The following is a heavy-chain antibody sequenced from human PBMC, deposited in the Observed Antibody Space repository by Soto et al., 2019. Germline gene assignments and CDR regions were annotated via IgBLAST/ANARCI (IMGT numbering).Heavy chain of an antibody. CDR1: GGTFSSYA. CDR2: IIPIFGTA. D-gene: IGHD3-10*01. V-gene: IGHV1-69*13. CDR3: ARALLWFGELYNYFDY. Sequence: EASVKVSCKASGGTFSSYAISWVRQAPGQGLEWMGGIIPIFGTANYAQKFQGRVTITADESTSTAYMELSSLRSEDTAVYYCARALLWFGELYNYFDYWGQGTLVTVSS. J-gene: IGHJ4*02.